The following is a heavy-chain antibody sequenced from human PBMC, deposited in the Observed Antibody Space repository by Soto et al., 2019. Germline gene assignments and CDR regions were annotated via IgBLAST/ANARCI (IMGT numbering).Heavy chain of an antibody. V-gene: IGHV1-69*01. Sequence: QVQLVQSGAEVKKPGSSVKVSCKASGGTFSSYAISWVRQAPGQGLEWMGGIIPSSETTNYAQKFQGRGTITADESKSTAYMELSSLRSEDTAVYYCARSQGSSTCLEIYYYYYYGMDVWGHGTTVTVSS. CDR1: GGTFSSYA. CDR3: ARSQGSSTCLEIYYYYYYGMDV. D-gene: IGHD2-2*01. J-gene: IGHJ6*02. CDR2: IIPSSETT.